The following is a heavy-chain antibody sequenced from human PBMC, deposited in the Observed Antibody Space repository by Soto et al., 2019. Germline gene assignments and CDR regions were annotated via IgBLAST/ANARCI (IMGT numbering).Heavy chain of an antibody. J-gene: IGHJ6*03. Sequence: QVQLVQSGAEVKKPGSSVKVSCKASGGTFSSYTISWVRQAPGQGLAWMGRIIPILGIANYAQKFQGRVTITADKSTSTAYMELSSLRSEDTAVYYCASAPHVNYYYYMDVWGKGTTVTVSS. CDR2: IIPILGIA. V-gene: IGHV1-69*02. CDR3: ASAPHVNYYYYMDV. CDR1: GGTFSSYT.